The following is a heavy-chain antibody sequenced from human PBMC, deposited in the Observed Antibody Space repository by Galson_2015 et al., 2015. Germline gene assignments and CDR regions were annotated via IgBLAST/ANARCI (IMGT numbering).Heavy chain of an antibody. CDR2: LYYTGST. CDR1: SGSIGSSGNY. V-gene: IGHV4-39*07. J-gene: IGHJ4*02. D-gene: IGHD3-3*02. Sequence: ETLSLTCTVSSGSIGSSGNYWGWIRQPPGKGLETIGRLYYTGSTHYNPSLKSRVTASVDMSKNQFSLKLTSVTAADTAVYYCARLHFANYFDYWGRGILVTVSS. CDR3: ARLHFANYFDY.